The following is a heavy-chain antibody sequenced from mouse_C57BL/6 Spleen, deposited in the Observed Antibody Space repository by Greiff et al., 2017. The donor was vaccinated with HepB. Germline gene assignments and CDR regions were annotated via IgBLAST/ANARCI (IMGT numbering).Heavy chain of an antibody. Sequence: VQLQQPGTELVKPGASVKLSCKASGYTFTSYWMHWVKQRPGQGLEWIGNINPSNGGTNYNEKFKSKATLTVEKPSSTASMHLSSLTSEDSAVYYCASGEGYGNYLLFDYWGQGTTLTVSS. V-gene: IGHV1-53*01. CDR3: ASGEGYGNYLLFDY. D-gene: IGHD2-1*01. J-gene: IGHJ2*01. CDR1: GYTFTSYW. CDR2: INPSNGGT.